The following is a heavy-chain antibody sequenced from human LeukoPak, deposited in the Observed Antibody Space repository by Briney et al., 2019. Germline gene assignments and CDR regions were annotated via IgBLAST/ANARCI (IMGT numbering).Heavy chain of an antibody. V-gene: IGHV3-21*01. CDR3: VRDYENLTGSKTRFHY. D-gene: IGHD3-9*01. CDR2: ISSSSSYI. Sequence: GGSLRLSCEGSGFTFSTSWMHWVRQAPGKGLVWVSCISSSSSYIYYANSVKGRFTISRDNAKNSLYLQMNSLRAEDTAVYYCVRDYENLTGSKTRFHYWGQGTLVTVSS. J-gene: IGHJ4*02. CDR1: GFTFSTSW.